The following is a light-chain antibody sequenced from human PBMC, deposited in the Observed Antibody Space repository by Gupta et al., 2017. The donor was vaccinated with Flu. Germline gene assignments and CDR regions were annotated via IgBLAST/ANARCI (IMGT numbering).Light chain of an antibody. J-gene: IGLJ3*02. V-gene: IGLV1-44*01. CDR2: SNN. CDR1: SSNIGSNT. Sequence: QSVMTQPPSASGTPGQRVAISCSRSSSNIGSNTLNWYQQLPGTAPKLLIYSNNQRPSGVPDRFSGSKSGTSASLAISGLQSDDEADYYCATWDDSLNGVVFGGGTKLTVL. CDR3: ATWDDSLNGVV.